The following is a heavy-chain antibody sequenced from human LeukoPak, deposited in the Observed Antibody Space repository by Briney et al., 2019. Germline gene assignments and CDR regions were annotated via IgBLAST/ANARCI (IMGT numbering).Heavy chain of an antibody. V-gene: IGHV5-51*01. J-gene: IGHJ3*02. Sequence: PGESLKISCKGSGYSFTSYWIGWVRQMPGKGLEWMGIIYPGDSDTRYSPSFQGQVSISADKSISTAYLQWSSLKASDIAMYYCARIGHYYDSSGYYQGAIDPFDIWGQGTMVTVSS. CDR3: ARIGHYYDSSGYYQGAIDPFDI. CDR2: IYPGDSDT. D-gene: IGHD3-22*01. CDR1: GYSFTSYW.